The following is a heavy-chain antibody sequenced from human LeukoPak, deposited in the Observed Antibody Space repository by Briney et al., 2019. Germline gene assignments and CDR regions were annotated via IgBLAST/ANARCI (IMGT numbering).Heavy chain of an antibody. D-gene: IGHD4-23*01. J-gene: IGHJ4*02. CDR3: ARVLNSVPNAY. Sequence: GGSLRLSCAASGFTFSSYSMNWVRQAPGKGLEWVSSISSSSSYIYYADSVKGRFTISRDNAKNSLYLQMNSLRAEDTAVYYCARVLNSVPNAYWGQGTLVTVSS. CDR2: ISSSSSYI. CDR1: GFTFSSYS. V-gene: IGHV3-21*01.